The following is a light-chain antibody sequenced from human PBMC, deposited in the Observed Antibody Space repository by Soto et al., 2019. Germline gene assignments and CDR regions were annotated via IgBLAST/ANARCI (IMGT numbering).Light chain of an antibody. CDR1: QGIHIH. CDR2: SAS. CDR3: QQLNLYPLT. J-gene: IGKJ3*01. Sequence: TQSASFLCASDGARVTITCRASQGIHIHLAWYQQKPGKAPKLLIDSASTLQSGVPSRFSGSGSGTECTITINSLQPEDGETYDGQQLNLYPLTFGPGTKVDIK. V-gene: IGKV1-9*01.